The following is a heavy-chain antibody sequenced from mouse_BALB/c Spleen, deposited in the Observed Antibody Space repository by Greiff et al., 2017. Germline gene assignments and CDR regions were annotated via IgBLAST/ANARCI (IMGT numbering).Heavy chain of an antibody. Sequence: EVKLQESGAELVKPGASVKLSCTASGFNIKDTYMHWVKQRPEQGLEWIGRIDPANGNTKYDPKFQGKATITADTSSNTAYLQLSSLTSEDTAVYYCARRVNWDGAMDYWGQGTSVTVSS. J-gene: IGHJ4*01. CDR1: GFNIKDTY. CDR2: IDPANGNT. D-gene: IGHD4-1*01. V-gene: IGHV14-3*02. CDR3: ARRVNWDGAMDY.